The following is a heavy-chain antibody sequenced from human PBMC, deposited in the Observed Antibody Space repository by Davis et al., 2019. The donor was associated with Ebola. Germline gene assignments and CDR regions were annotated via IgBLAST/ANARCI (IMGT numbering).Heavy chain of an antibody. J-gene: IGHJ4*02. CDR2: INPSGGST. CDR3: ARGEMDCGGDCFTFDY. Sequence: ASVKVSCKASGYTFTSYDINWVRQATGQGLEWMGIINPSGGSTSYAQKFQGRVTMTRDTSTSTVYMELSSLRSEDTAVYYCARGEMDCGGDCFTFDYWGQGTLVTVSS. D-gene: IGHD2-21*02. CDR1: GYTFTSYD. V-gene: IGHV1-46*01.